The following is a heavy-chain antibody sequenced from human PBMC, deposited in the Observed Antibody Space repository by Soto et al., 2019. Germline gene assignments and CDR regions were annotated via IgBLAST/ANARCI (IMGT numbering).Heavy chain of an antibody. CDR1: GFTFSSHW. Sequence: EVQLVESGGGLVQPGGSLRLSCAASGFTFSSHWLHWVRQAPGKGLVWVSRINSDGRTTNYADSVKGQFTISRDNAKNTVYLQVNSLRAEDTAVYYCARGGSGTFLLDYWGQGTLVTVSS. D-gene: IGHD3-10*01. CDR3: ARGGSGTFLLDY. J-gene: IGHJ4*02. V-gene: IGHV3-74*01. CDR2: INSDGRTT.